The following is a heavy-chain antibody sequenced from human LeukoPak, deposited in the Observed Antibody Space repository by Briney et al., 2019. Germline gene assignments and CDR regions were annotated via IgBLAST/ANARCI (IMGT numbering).Heavy chain of an antibody. D-gene: IGHD3-22*01. V-gene: IGHV4-61*01. CDR3: ARARPAYYYDSSGYYYFDY. CDR2: ISYRGNT. CDR1: GGSVSSGSYY. J-gene: IGHJ4*02. Sequence: SETLSLTCTVSGGSVSSGSYYWSWIRQPPGKGLEWIGYISYRGNTNYNPSLKRRVTISVDTSKNQFSLKLSSVTAADTAVYYCARARPAYYYDSSGYYYFDYWGQGTLVTVSS.